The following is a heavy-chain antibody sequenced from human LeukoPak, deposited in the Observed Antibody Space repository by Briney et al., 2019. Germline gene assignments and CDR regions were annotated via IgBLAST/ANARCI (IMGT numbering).Heavy chain of an antibody. Sequence: ASVKVSCKASGYTFTSYDISWVRQAPGQGLEWMGWISAYNGNTNYAQKLQGRVTMTTDTSTSTAYMGLSSLRSVDTAVYYCAREGCGGGNCNSTIGWLDPWGQGTLVTVS. J-gene: IGHJ5*02. CDR1: GYTFTSYD. V-gene: IGHV1-18*01. CDR2: ISAYNGNT. CDR3: AREGCGGGNCNSTIGWLDP. D-gene: IGHD2-15*01.